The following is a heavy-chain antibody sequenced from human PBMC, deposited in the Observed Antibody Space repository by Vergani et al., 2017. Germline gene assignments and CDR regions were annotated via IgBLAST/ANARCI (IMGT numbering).Heavy chain of an antibody. CDR1: GGSISSSSYY. J-gene: IGHJ6*02. D-gene: IGHD2-21*02. Sequence: QVQLQQWGAGLLKPSETLSLTCTVSGGSISSSSYYWGWIRQPPGKGLGWIGSIYYSGSTYYNPSLKSRVTISVDTSKNQFSLKLSSVTAADTAVYYCARHLAYCGGDCYPYYYGMDVWGQGTTVTVSS. CDR3: ARHLAYCGGDCYPYYYGMDV. CDR2: IYYSGST. V-gene: IGHV4-39*01.